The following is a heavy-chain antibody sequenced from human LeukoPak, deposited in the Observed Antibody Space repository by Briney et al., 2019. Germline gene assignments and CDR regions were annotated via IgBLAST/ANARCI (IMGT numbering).Heavy chain of an antibody. J-gene: IGHJ4*02. V-gene: IGHV4-30-2*01. D-gene: IGHD3-10*01. CDR3: ARSLGHYYGSGSYYNYQGTDY. CDR2: IYHTGRT. CDR1: GGSIIVAAYS. Sequence: PSQTLSLTCAVSGGSIIVAAYSWSWIRQPPGKGLEWVGYIYHTGRTYSNPSLKSRVTASVDRSKNQFSLKLSSVTAADTAVYYCARSLGHYYGSGSYYNYQGTDYWGQGTLVTVSS.